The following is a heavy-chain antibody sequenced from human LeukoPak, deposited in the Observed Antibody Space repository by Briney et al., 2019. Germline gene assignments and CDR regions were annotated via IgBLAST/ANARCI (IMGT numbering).Heavy chain of an antibody. Sequence: PGGSLRLSCAASGFTSSSYGMHWVRQAPGKGLEWVAVIWYDGSNKYYADSVKGRFTISRDNSKNTLYLQMNGLRAEDTAVYYCARVRTGSSGWDYWGQGTLVTVSS. CDR1: GFTSSSYG. CDR2: IWYDGSNK. J-gene: IGHJ4*02. CDR3: ARVRTGSSGWDY. V-gene: IGHV3-33*01. D-gene: IGHD6-19*01.